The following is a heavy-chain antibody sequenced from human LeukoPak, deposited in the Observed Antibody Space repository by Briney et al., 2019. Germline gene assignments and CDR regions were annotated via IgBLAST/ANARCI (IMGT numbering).Heavy chain of an antibody. D-gene: IGHD6-6*01. CDR2: IYYSGST. V-gene: IGHV4-59*01. CDR3: ARVTYSSSSGGAFDI. J-gene: IGHJ3*02. CDR1: GDSISSYY. Sequence: SETLSLTCTVSGDSISSYYWTWIRQPPGKGPEWIGYIYYSGSTNYNPSLKSRVTISVDTSKNQFSLKLSSVTAADTAVYYCARVTYSSSSGGAFDIWGQGTTVTVSS.